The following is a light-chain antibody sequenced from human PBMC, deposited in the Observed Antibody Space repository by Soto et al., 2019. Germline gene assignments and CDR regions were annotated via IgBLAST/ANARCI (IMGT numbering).Light chain of an antibody. Sequence: EIVLTQSPGTLSLSPGERATLSCRASQSLTNNYFAWYQQKPGRALRLLIDGASTRATGIPDRFSDSGSGIDFTLTISRLEPEDVAVYYCQQYEAVVTFGQGTKVEI. V-gene: IGKV3-20*01. CDR3: QQYEAVVT. CDR1: QSLTNNY. J-gene: IGKJ1*01. CDR2: GAS.